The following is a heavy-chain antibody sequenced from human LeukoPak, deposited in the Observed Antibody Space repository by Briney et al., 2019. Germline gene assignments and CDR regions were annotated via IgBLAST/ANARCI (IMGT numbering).Heavy chain of an antibody. Sequence: PSETLSLTCAVYGGTFSSYYWSWIRQFPGKGLEWIGEINHSGSTNYNPSLKSGVTITGDTTKNQSSLKLNSVTAADTAVYYCGRGPFRYSSIWGQGTLVTVSS. V-gene: IGHV4-34*01. CDR1: GGTFSSYY. J-gene: IGHJ4*02. CDR3: GRGPFRYSSI. CDR2: INHSGST. D-gene: IGHD5-18*01.